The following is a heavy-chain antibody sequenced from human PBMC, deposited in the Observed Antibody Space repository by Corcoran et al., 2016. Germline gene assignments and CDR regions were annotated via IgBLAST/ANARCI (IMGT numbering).Heavy chain of an antibody. D-gene: IGHD2-15*01. V-gene: IGHV3-21*01. CDR3: ARTMEYGSGGSCYSLVYYYYGMDV. CDR2: ISSSSSYI. J-gene: IGHJ6*02. Sequence: EVQLVESGGGLVKPGGSLRLSCAASGFTFSSYSMNWVRQAPGKGLEWVSSISSSSSYIYYADSVKGRFTISRDNAKNSLYLQMNSLRAEETAVYYCARTMEYGSGGSCYSLVYYYYGMDVWGQGTTVTVSS. CDR1: GFTFSSYS.